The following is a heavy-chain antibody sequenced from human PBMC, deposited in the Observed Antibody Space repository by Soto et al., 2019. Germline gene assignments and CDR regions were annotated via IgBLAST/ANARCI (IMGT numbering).Heavy chain of an antibody. CDR2: IKQDGSEK. Sequence: GGSLRLSCAASGFTFSSYWMSWVRQAPGKGLEWVANIKQDGSEKYYVDSVKGRFTISRDNAKNSLYLQMNSLRAEDTAVYSCARPATLMVYVQNWFDPWGQGTLVTVSS. D-gene: IGHD2-8*02. V-gene: IGHV3-7*01. CDR3: ARPATLMVYVQNWFDP. CDR1: GFTFSSYW. J-gene: IGHJ5*02.